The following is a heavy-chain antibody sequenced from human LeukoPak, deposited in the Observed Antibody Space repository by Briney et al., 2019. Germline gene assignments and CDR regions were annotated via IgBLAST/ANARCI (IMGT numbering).Heavy chain of an antibody. CDR2: INWNGGST. CDR1: GFTFDDYG. CDR3: ARAYYYDSSGYYSWGDAFDI. J-gene: IGHJ3*02. V-gene: IGHV3-20*04. D-gene: IGHD3-22*01. Sequence: PGGSLRLSCAASGFTFDDYGMSWVRQAPGKGLEWVSGINWNGGSTGYADSVKGRFTISRDNTKNSLYLQMNILRPEDTALFYCARAYYYDSSGYYSWGDAFDIWGQGTMVTVSS.